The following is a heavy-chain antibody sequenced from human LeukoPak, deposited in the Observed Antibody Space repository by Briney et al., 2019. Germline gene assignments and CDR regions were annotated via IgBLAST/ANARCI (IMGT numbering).Heavy chain of an antibody. CDR1: GYSFPYHF. Sequence: GESLKISCKGSGYSFPYHFLALVRHKPGKGLEWMGMIYPGDSNAVYSPSFRGQVTFSVDKSIDTAYFQWSSLKASDTAMYYCARKVRGLKRVSYQLDSWGQGSLVTVSS. J-gene: IGHJ4*02. V-gene: IGHV5-51*01. CDR2: IYPGDSNA. CDR3: ARKVRGLKRVSYQLDS. D-gene: IGHD3-16*02.